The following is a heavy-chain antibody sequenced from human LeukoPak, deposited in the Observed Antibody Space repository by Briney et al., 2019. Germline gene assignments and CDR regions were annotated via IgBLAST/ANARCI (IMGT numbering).Heavy chain of an antibody. CDR2: INTDESST. D-gene: IGHD1-26*01. J-gene: IGHJ6*03. V-gene: IGHV3-74*01. CDR3: ARALIHVVGATDYYYYYYMDV. Sequence: SGGSLRLSCAASGFTFSSYWMHWVRQAPGKGLVWVSRINTDESSTSYADSVKGRFTISRDNAKNTLYLQMNSLRAEDTAVYYCARALIHVVGATDYYYYYYMDVWGKGTTVTVSS. CDR1: GFTFSSYW.